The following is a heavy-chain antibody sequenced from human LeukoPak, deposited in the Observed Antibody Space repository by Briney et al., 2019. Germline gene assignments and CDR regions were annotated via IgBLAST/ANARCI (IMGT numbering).Heavy chain of an antibody. CDR2: ISYDGSNK. CDR3: ARVDTAIVYYYGMDV. CDR1: GFTFSSYA. J-gene: IGHJ6*02. Sequence: GRSLRLSCAASGFTFSSYAMHWVRQAPGKGLEWVAVISYDGSNKYYADSVKGRFTISRDNSKNTLYLQMNSLRAEGTAVYYCARVDTAIVYYYGMDVWGQGTTVTVSS. D-gene: IGHD5-18*01. V-gene: IGHV3-30-3*01.